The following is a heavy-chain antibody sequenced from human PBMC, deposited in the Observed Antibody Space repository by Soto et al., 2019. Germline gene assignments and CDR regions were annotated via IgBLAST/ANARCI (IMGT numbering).Heavy chain of an antibody. D-gene: IGHD3-16*02. CDR1: GYTFTNYA. J-gene: IGHJ5*02. CDR2: INAGNGNT. V-gene: IGHV1-3*01. Sequence: GASVKVSCKASGYTFTNYAIQWVRQAPGQRLEWMGWINAGNGNTKYSQKFQGRVTITRDTSASTAYMELSSLRSEDTAVYYCARGFPLWFAPWGQGTLVTVSS. CDR3: ARGFPLWFAP.